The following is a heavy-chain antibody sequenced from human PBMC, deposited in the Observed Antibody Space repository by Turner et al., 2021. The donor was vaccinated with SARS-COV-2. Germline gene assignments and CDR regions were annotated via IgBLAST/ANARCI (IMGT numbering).Heavy chain of an antibody. V-gene: IGHV3-15*01. Sequence: EVQLEESGGGLVKPGGSLRLSCAASGFTFSKAWMSWVRQAPGKGLEWVGRIKPKTDGGAIDYAAPVKGRFTISRDDSKNTLSLGINSLKTADTAVYYCTTEGLYWGQGTLVTVSS. CDR3: TTEGLY. CDR2: IKPKTDGGAI. J-gene: IGHJ4*02. CDR1: GFTFSKAW.